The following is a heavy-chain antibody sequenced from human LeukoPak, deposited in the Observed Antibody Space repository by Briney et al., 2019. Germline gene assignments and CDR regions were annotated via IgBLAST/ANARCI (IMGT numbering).Heavy chain of an antibody. V-gene: IGHV1-24*01. CDR1: GYTLTELS. J-gene: IGHJ5*02. Sequence: SVKVSCKVSGYTLTELSMHWVRQAPGKGLEWMGGFDPEDGETIYAQKFQGRVTMTEDTSTDTAYMELSSLRSEDTAVYYCASARTFYGSGSYSWFDPWGQGTLVTVSS. CDR2: FDPEDGET. CDR3: ASARTFYGSGSYSWFDP. D-gene: IGHD3-10*01.